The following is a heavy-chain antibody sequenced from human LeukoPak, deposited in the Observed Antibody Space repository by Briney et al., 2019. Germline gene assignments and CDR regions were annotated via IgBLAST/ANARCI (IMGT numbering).Heavy chain of an antibody. CDR1: GYTFTGYY. D-gene: IGHD3-16*02. Sequence: ASVKVSSKASGYTFTGYYMHWVRQAPGQGLEWMGWINPNSGGTNYAQKFQGRVTMTRDTSISTAYMELSRLRSDDTAVYYRARSAFGGVIADYYFDYWGQGTLVTVSS. J-gene: IGHJ4*02. CDR2: INPNSGGT. CDR3: ARSAFGGVIADYYFDY. V-gene: IGHV1-2*02.